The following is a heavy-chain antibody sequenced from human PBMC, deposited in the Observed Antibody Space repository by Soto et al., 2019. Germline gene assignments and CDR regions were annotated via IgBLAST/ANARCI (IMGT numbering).Heavy chain of an antibody. CDR3: ARDLPRRYYGSGSYSYFDY. Sequence: ASVKVSCKASGGTFSSYTISWVRQAPGQGLEWMGRIIPILGIANYAQKFQGRVTITADKSTSTAYMELSSLRSEDTAVYYCARDLPRRYYGSGSYSYFDYWGQGTLVTVSS. CDR1: GGTFSSYT. J-gene: IGHJ4*02. CDR2: IIPILGIA. D-gene: IGHD3-10*01. V-gene: IGHV1-69*04.